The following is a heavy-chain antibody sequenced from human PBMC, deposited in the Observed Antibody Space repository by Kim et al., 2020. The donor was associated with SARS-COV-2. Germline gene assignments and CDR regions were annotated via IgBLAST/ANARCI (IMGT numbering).Heavy chain of an antibody. CDR1: GYTFTSYD. D-gene: IGHD3-9*01. J-gene: IGHJ6*03. V-gene: IGHV1-8*01. CDR3: ARRLRYFDWLSPSYYYYYMDV. Sequence: ASVKVSCKASGYTFTSYDINWVRQATGQGLEWMGWMNPNSGNTGYAQKFQGRVTMTRNTSISTAYMELRSLRSEDTAVYYCARRLRYFDWLSPSYYYYYMDVWGKGTTVTVSS. CDR2: MNPNSGNT.